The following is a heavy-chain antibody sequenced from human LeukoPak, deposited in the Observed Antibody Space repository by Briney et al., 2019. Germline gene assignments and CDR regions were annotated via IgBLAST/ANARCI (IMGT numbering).Heavy chain of an antibody. Sequence: GGSLRLSCVASGFTFSSHAMSWVRQAPGKGLEWVSTVGTGFDTYYTDSVKGRFTISRDNSKNTLSLQMSSLRAEDTATYYCTKNAPGRAIDYWGQGTLVTVSS. CDR3: TKNAPGRAIDY. V-gene: IGHV3-23*01. J-gene: IGHJ4*02. CDR1: GFTFSSHA. D-gene: IGHD2-15*01. CDR2: VGTGFDT.